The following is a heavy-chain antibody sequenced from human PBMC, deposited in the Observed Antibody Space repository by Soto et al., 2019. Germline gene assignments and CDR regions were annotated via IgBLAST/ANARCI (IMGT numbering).Heavy chain of an antibody. CDR3: VRATYFSDSSGYTRCLDY. CDR2: SRDKPQGYST. CDR1: GFTLSDHY. V-gene: IGHV3-72*01. J-gene: IGHJ4*02. Sequence: GGSLRLSCAGPGFTLSDHYIDWVRQAPGKGLEWVGRSRDKPQGYSTAYAASVKGRFTTSRDESKNSAYLQMNSLKTEDTAVYYCVRATYFSDSSGYTRCLDYWGQGTLVTVS. D-gene: IGHD3-22*01.